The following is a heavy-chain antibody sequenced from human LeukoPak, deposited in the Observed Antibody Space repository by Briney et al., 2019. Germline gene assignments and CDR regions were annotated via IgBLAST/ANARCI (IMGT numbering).Heavy chain of an antibody. V-gene: IGHV3-21*01. Sequence: KTGGSLRLSCAASGLPFSTYSMNWVRQAPGKGLEWVSTISRTSSYIYEADSVKGRFTISRDNHNNSLYLQMNNVRDDDTAVYYCVTRASVNGKPRFWGQGTLVTVSS. J-gene: IGHJ4*02. CDR2: ISRTSSYI. D-gene: IGHD1-20*01. CDR1: GLPFSTYS. CDR3: VTRASVNGKPRF.